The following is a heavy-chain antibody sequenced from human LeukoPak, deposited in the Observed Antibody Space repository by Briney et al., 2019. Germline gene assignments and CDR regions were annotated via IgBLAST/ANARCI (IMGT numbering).Heavy chain of an antibody. CDR3: ARTPRNGYNYYLDY. CDR2: IYYSGST. J-gene: IGHJ4*02. Sequence: SETLSLTCTVSGGSISSYYWSWIRQPPRKGLEWIGYIYYSGSTNYNPSLKSRVTISVDTSKNQFSLKLSSVTVVDTAVYYCARTPRNGYNYYLDYWGQGTLVTVSS. V-gene: IGHV4-59*01. D-gene: IGHD5-24*01. CDR1: GGSISSYY.